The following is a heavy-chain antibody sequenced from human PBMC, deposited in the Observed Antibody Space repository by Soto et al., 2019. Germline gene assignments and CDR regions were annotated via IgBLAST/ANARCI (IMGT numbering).Heavy chain of an antibody. V-gene: IGHV3-30*18. CDR1: GFTFSSYG. CDR3: AKGDPRPRTILGYFQH. D-gene: IGHD2-21*01. J-gene: IGHJ1*01. CDR2: ISYDGSNK. Sequence: GGSLRLSCAASGFTFSSYGMHWVRQAPGKGLEWVAVISYDGSNKYYADSVKGRFTISRDNSKNTLYLQMNSLRAEDTAVYYCAKGDPRPRTILGYFQHWGQGTLVTVSS.